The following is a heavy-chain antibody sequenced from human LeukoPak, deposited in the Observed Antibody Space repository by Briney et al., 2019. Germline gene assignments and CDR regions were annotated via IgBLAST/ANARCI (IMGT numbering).Heavy chain of an antibody. CDR2: INHSGDT. V-gene: IGHV4-34*01. D-gene: IGHD6-13*01. Sequence: SETLSLTCAVYGDSFSGYFWSWIRQPPDKGLEWIGEINHSGDTYYNPSLRSRVTLSVDTSKNQFSLKVTYVTAADTAVYYCARLVSQTEPRFDSWGQGTLVTVSS. CDR3: ARLVSQTEPRFDS. J-gene: IGHJ4*02. CDR1: GDSFSGYF.